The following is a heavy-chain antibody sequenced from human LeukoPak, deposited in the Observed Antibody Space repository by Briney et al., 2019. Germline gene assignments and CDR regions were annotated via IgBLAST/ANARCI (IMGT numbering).Heavy chain of an antibody. CDR3: AKESDENRYCSSTNCYPFDY. V-gene: IGHV3-23*01. CDR1: EFTFSRYA. Sequence: GGSLRLSCAASEFTFSRYAMSWVRQAPGKGLEWVSAISGPGDSTYYADSVKGRFTISRDNSKNTLYLQMNSLRAEDTAVYYCAKESDENRYCSSTNCYPFDYWGQGTLVTVSS. J-gene: IGHJ4*02. CDR2: ISGPGDST. D-gene: IGHD2-2*01.